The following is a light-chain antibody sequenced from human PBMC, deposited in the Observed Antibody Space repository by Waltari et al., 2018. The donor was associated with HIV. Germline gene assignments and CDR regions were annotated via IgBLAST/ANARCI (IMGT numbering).Light chain of an antibody. V-gene: IGLV3-25*03. Sequence: SYELTQPPSLSVFPGPTARTTFPGAALSQQFFFWYQQKPGQAPALVIYKDTERPSEIPERFSGSSSGTTVTLTISGVQAEDEADYYCQSVNSTDTLEVFGGGTKLTVL. CDR3: QSVNSTDTLEV. CDR1: ALSQQF. CDR2: KDT. J-gene: IGLJ3*02.